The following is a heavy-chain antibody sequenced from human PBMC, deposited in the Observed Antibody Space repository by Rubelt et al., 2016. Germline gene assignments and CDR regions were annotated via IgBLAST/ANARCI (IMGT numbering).Heavy chain of an antibody. J-gene: IGHJ4*02. Sequence: QVQLQQWGAGLLKPSETLSLTCAVYGGSFSGYYWSWIRQPPGKGLEWIGEINHSGSTNYNPSLKSRVTISVETSKNQFSLKLSSVTAADTAVYYCARVAYDSSGFDYWGQGTLVTVSS. CDR3: ARVAYDSSGFDY. D-gene: IGHD3-22*01. CDR1: GGSFSGYY. V-gene: IGHV4-34*01. CDR2: INHSGST.